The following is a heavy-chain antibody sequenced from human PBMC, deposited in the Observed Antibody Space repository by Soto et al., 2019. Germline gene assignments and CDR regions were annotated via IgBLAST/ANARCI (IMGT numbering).Heavy chain of an antibody. D-gene: IGHD3-10*01. CDR1: GFTFSPYS. CDR2: ISSSSSYI. Sequence: PGGSLRLSCAASGFTFSPYSMNWVRQAPGKGPEWLSSISSSSSYIFYADSVKGRFTVSRDNAKNSLFLQMSSLRADDTAIYYCGRDRETGATVTTYYDSGAQGALVTVSS. J-gene: IGHJ4*02. CDR3: GRDRETGATVTTYYDS. V-gene: IGHV3-21*06.